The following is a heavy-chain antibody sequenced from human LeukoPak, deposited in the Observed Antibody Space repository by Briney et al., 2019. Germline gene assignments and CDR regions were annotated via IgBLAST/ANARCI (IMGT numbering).Heavy chain of an antibody. CDR3: ATDPYYSGWHRLRNS. D-gene: IGHD6-19*01. Sequence: KPGGSLRLSCAASGFIFSAAGMNWVRQAPGKGLEWVGQIKTKTDGETTDYAAPVKGRFTISRDDSKNTLYLLMNSLKTEDTAVYYCATDPYYSGWHRLRNSWGQGTLVTVSS. V-gene: IGHV3-15*01. J-gene: IGHJ5*02. CDR1: GFIFSAAG. CDR2: IKTKTDGETT.